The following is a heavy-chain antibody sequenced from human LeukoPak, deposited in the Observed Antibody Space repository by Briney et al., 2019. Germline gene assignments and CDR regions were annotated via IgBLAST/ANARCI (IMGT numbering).Heavy chain of an antibody. D-gene: IGHD6-19*01. CDR2: IKQDGSEK. J-gene: IGHJ4*02. CDR1: GFTFSSYW. V-gene: IGHV3-7*01. CDR3: ARVRGYSSGWTRYYFDY. Sequence: GGSLRLSCAASGFTFSSYWMSWVRQAPGKGLEWVANIKQDGSEKYYVDSVKGRFTISRDNAKNSLYLQMNSLRAEDTAVYYCARVRGYSSGWTRYYFDYRGQGTLVTVSS.